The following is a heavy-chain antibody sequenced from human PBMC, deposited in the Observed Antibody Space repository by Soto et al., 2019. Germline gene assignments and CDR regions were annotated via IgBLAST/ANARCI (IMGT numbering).Heavy chain of an antibody. V-gene: IGHV1-69*13. J-gene: IGHJ6*02. D-gene: IGHD6-13*01. CDR2: IIPIFGTA. Sequence: GASVKVSCKASGGTFSSYAISWVRQAPGQGLEWMGGIIPIFGTANYAQKFQGRVTITADESTSTAYMELSSLRSEDTAVYYCARVAAAGYYYYGMDVWGQGNTVTVSS. CDR1: GGTFSSYA. CDR3: ARVAAAGYYYYGMDV.